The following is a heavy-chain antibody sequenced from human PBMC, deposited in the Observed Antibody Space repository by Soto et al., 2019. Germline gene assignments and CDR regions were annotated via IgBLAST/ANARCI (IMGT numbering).Heavy chain of an antibody. CDR1: CGSISSGGYY. CDR2: IYYSGST. Sequence: TSETLSLTCTVSCGSISSGGYYWSWIRQHPGKGLEWIGYIYYSGSTYFNPSLKSRVSISVDTSKNQFSLKLSSVTAADTAVYYCASQMGRPLEWYFDYWGQGTLVTVSS. D-gene: IGHD3-3*01. CDR3: ASQMGRPLEWYFDY. J-gene: IGHJ4*02. V-gene: IGHV4-31*03.